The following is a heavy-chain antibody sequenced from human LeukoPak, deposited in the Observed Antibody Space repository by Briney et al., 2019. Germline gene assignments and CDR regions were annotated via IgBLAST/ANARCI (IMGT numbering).Heavy chain of an antibody. J-gene: IGHJ4*02. D-gene: IGHD3/OR15-3a*01. CDR2: SSSSGSTI. CDR3: ARRRDFIDY. V-gene: IGHV3-11*01. CDR1: GLTLSAYY. Sequence: PGGSLRLSCAASGLTLSAYYMSWLRQAPGKGLEWVSYSSSSGSTIYYADSVKGRFAISRDNAKNSLYLQMNSLRAEDTAAYYCARRRDFIDYWGQGTLVTVSS.